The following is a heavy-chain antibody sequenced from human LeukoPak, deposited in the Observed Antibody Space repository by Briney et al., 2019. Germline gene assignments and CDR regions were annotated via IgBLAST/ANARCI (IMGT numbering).Heavy chain of an antibody. J-gene: IGHJ4*02. D-gene: IGHD3-10*01. Sequence: ASVKVSCKASGGTFSSYAISWVRQAPGQGLEWMGGISAYNGNTNYAQKLQGRVTMTTDTSTSTAYMELRSLRSDDTAVYYCARVRVLWFGELPDYWGQGTLVTVSS. V-gene: IGHV1-18*01. CDR1: GGTFSSYA. CDR3: ARVRVLWFGELPDY. CDR2: ISAYNGNT.